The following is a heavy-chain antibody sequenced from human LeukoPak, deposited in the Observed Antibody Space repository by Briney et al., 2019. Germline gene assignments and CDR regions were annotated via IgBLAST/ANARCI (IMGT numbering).Heavy chain of an antibody. CDR1: GFTFSSFS. CDR2: ISGSSSSI. D-gene: IGHD4-17*01. Sequence: GGSLRLSCAASGFTFSSFSMNWVRQAPGKGPEWLSYISGSSSSIYYADSVKGRFTISRDNAKNSLYLQMNGLRDEDTAVYYCARDPPDYSDHNNWFDPWGQGTLVTVSS. J-gene: IGHJ5*02. V-gene: IGHV3-48*02. CDR3: ARDPPDYSDHNNWFDP.